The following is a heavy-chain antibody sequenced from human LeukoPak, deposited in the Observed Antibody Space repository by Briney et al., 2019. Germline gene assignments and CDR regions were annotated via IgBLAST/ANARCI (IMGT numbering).Heavy chain of an antibody. CDR1: GYTFTGYY. V-gene: IGHV1-2*04. CDR3: ARDGAYGDYVFHGMDV. D-gene: IGHD4-17*01. CDR2: INPNSGGT. J-gene: IGHJ6*02. Sequence: ASVKVSCKASGYTFTGYYMHWVRQAPGQGLEWMGWINPNSGGTNYAQKFQGWVTMTRDTSISTAYMELSRLRSDDTAVYYCARDGAYGDYVFHGMDVWGQGTTVTVSS.